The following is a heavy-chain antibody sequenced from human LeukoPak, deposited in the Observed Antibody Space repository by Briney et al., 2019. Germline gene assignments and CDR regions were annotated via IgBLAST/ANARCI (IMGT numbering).Heavy chain of an antibody. D-gene: IGHD3-10*01. J-gene: IGHJ4*02. CDR2: ISAYNGNT. V-gene: IGHV1-18*01. CDR1: GYTFTSYG. Sequence: ASVTVSCKASGYTFTSYGISWVRQAPGQGLEWMGWISAYNGNTNYAQKLQGRVTMTTDTSTSTAYMGLRSLRSDDTAVYYCARYLWFGELLYFDYWGQGTLVTVSS. CDR3: ARYLWFGELLYFDY.